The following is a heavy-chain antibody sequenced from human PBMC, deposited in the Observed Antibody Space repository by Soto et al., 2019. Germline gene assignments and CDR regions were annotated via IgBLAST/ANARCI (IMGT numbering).Heavy chain of an antibody. V-gene: IGHV3-64D*06. D-gene: IGHD4-17*01. CDR3: VKAPDMTTVINGYYFDY. Sequence: QTGGSLRLSCSASGFTFSSYAMHWVRQAPGKGLEYVSAISSNGGSTYYADSVKGRFTISRDNSKNTLYLQMSSLRAEDTAVYYCVKAPDMTTVINGYYFDYWGQGTLVTVSS. CDR1: GFTFSSYA. J-gene: IGHJ4*02. CDR2: ISSNGGST.